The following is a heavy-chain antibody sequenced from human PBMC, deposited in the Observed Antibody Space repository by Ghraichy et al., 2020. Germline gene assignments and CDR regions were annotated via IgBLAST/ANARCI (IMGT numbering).Heavy chain of an antibody. Sequence: GGSLRLSCAASGFTFNNYWMNWVRQAPGKGLEWVANIDHNGIEKYFVDSVKGRFTIARDNARNSLYLQMNSLRADDTAVYYCARAPEGRIRLDSWGQGILVTVSS. V-gene: IGHV3-7*04. CDR3: ARAPEGRIRLDS. J-gene: IGHJ4*02. CDR2: IDHNGIEK. CDR1: GFTFNNYW.